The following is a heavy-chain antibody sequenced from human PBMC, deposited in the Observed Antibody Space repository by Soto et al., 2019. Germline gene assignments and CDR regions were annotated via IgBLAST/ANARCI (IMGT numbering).Heavy chain of an antibody. V-gene: IGHV6-1*01. D-gene: IGHD1-1*01. CDR3: ARGSWDDVSGHYYMDV. CDR1: GDSVSSNSAG. CDR2: TYYKSKWYY. Sequence: TCDISGDSVSSNSAGWNWIGQTPSRGLGWLGRTYYKSKWYYTYAASVKSRITVSPDTSKNQFSLQLTSVTPEDTAVYYCARGSWDDVSGHYYMDVWDKGTTVTVSS. J-gene: IGHJ6*03.